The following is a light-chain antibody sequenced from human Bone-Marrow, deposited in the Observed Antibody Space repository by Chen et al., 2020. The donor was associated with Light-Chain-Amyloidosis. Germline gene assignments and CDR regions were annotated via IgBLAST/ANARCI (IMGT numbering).Light chain of an antibody. J-gene: IGLJ3*02. V-gene: IGLV3-21*03. CDR3: QVWDRSSDRPV. CDR1: NIGSTS. CDR2: DDS. Sequence: SHVPTQPSSLTAASGTTATIACGGTNIGSTSVHWYQQTPGQAHLLVVYDDSDRPSGIPERLSGSNSGNTATLTISRVEAGDEADYYCQVWDRSSDRPVFGGGTKLTVL.